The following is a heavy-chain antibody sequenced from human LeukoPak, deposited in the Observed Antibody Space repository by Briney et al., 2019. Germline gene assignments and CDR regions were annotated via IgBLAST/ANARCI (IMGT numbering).Heavy chain of an antibody. CDR2: IYHSGST. Sequence: SETLSLACTVSGYSISSGYYWGWIRQPPGKGLEWIGSIYHSGSTYYNPSLKSRVTISVDTSKNQFSLKLSSVTAADTAVYYCARRRYYGSGSYYPHYAFDIWGQGTMVTVSS. D-gene: IGHD3-10*01. J-gene: IGHJ3*02. CDR1: GYSISSGYY. V-gene: IGHV4-38-2*02. CDR3: ARRRYYGSGSYYPHYAFDI.